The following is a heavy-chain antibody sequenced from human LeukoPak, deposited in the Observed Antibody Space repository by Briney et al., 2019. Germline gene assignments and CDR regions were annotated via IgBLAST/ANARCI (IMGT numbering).Heavy chain of an antibody. D-gene: IGHD3-9*01. Sequence: GGSLRLSCAASGFTFSSYWMSWVRQAPGKGLEWVANIKQDGSEKYYVDSVKGRFTISRDNAKNSLYLQMNSLRAEDTAVYYCAKDSEYYDILTGFRDYWGQGTLVTVSS. CDR3: AKDSEYYDILTGFRDY. CDR1: GFTFSSYW. CDR2: IKQDGSEK. V-gene: IGHV3-7*03. J-gene: IGHJ4*02.